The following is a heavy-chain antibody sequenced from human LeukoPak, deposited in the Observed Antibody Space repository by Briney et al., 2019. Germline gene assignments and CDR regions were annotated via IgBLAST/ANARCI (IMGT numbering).Heavy chain of an antibody. V-gene: IGHV4-39*07. J-gene: IGHJ6*03. CDR3: ARVFDSGSQAYFYYMDV. D-gene: IGHD3-10*01. CDR2: IYYSGRT. CDR1: GGSISSSSYY. Sequence: SETLSLTCTVSGGSISSSSYYWGWIRQPPGKGLEWIGSIYYSGRTYYNPSLKSRVTISVDTSKNQFSLKLSSVTAADTAVYYCARVFDSGSQAYFYYMDVWGKGTTVAIFS.